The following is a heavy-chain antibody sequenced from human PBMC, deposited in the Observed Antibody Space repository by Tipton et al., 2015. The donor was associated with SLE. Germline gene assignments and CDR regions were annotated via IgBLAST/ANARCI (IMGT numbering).Heavy chain of an antibody. CDR3: ARGGGGDF. Sequence: QPVQSGAEVKKPGASVKVSCKASGYTFISYDISWVRQAPGKGLEWLGCIRADNGNTNYAQRLQGRVTMTTDTSTSTAYMELRSLRSDDTAVYYFARGGGGDFWIQVTLVTVSS. CDR1: GYTFISYD. CDR2: IRADNGNT. J-gene: IGHJ4*02. V-gene: IGHV1-18*01. D-gene: IGHD3-16*01.